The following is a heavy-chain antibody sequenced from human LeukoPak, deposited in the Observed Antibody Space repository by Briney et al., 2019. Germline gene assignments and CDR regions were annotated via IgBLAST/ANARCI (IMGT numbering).Heavy chain of an antibody. CDR2: ISYDGSNK. V-gene: IGHV3-30*18. J-gene: IGHJ4*02. CDR3: AKASLRYFDWFSDY. Sequence: GGSLRLSCAASGFTFSSYAMSWVRQAPGKGLEWVAVISYDGSNKYYADSVKGRFTISRDNSRNTLHLQMNSLRAEDTAVYSCAKASLRYFDWFSDYWGQGTLVTVSS. CDR1: GFTFSSYA. D-gene: IGHD3-9*01.